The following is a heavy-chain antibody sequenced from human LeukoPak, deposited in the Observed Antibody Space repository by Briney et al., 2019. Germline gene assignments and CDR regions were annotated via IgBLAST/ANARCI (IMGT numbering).Heavy chain of an antibody. V-gene: IGHV3-23*01. J-gene: IGHJ4*02. CDR2: ISGSGGST. D-gene: IGHD3-22*01. CDR3: AKSHPSDTSGWSNPYFDY. CDR1: GFTFSSHG. Sequence: PGGSLRLSCAASGFTFSSHGMSWVRQAPGKGLEWVSGISGSGGSTSYADSVKGRFTISRDNSKNTLYLQMNSLRPEDTAVYYCAKSHPSDTSGWSNPYFDYWGQGTLVTVSS.